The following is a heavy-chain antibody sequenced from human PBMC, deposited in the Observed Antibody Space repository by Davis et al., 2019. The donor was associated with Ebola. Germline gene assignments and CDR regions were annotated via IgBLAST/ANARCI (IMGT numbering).Heavy chain of an antibody. J-gene: IGHJ5*02. V-gene: IGHV1-18*01. CDR3: ARDRIPYSSSSNWFDP. CDR2: ISAYNGNT. CDR1: GYTFTSYG. Sequence: ASVKVSCKASGYTFTSYGISWVRQAPVQGLEWMGWISAYNGNTNYAQKLQGRVTMTTDTSTSTAYMELRSLRSDDTAVYYCARDRIPYSSSSNWFDPWGQGTLVTVSS. D-gene: IGHD6-13*01.